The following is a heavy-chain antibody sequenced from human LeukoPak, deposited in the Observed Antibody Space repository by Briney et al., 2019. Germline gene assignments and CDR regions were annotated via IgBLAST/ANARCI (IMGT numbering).Heavy chain of an antibody. CDR1: GTSFSSYY. CDR2: INHSGYT. CDR3: ARMTTGHDY. Sequence: SETLSLTCAVSGTSFSSYYWSWIRQSPEKGLEWIGEINHSGYTNNNPSLKSRVTMSVDTANNRFSLSLSSVTAADTAVYFCARMTTGHDYWGQGILVTVSS. V-gene: IGHV4-34*01. D-gene: IGHD4-17*01. J-gene: IGHJ4*02.